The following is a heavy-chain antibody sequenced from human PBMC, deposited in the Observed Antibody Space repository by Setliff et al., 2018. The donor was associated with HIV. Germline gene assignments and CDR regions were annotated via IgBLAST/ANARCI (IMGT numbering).Heavy chain of an antibody. Sequence: GGSLRLSCAASGFTFSSYSMNWVRQAPGKGLEWVSSISSSSSYIYYADSVKGRFTISRDNAKNSLYLQMNSLRAEDTAVYYCARDFWVDCSGGSCLGYWGQGTLVTVSS. J-gene: IGHJ4*02. CDR1: GFTFSSYS. V-gene: IGHV3-21*01. D-gene: IGHD2-15*01. CDR3: ARDFWVDCSGGSCLGY. CDR2: ISSSSSYI.